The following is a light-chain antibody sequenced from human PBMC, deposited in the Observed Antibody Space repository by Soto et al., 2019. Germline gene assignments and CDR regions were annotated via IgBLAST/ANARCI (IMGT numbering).Light chain of an antibody. Sequence: IVMTQSPVTLSVTTGERATLSCRASQSVNSNLAWYQQKPGQAPRLLIYGASTRATGIPASFIGNGSGTEFTLTASSLQPEDFAVYYCQQYNNWPFTFGPGTKVNIK. CDR1: QSVNSN. V-gene: IGKV3-15*01. CDR2: GAS. J-gene: IGKJ3*01. CDR3: QQYNNWPFT.